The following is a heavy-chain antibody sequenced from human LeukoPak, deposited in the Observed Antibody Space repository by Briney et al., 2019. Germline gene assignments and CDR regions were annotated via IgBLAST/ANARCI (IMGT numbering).Heavy chain of an antibody. CDR2: IYTYGSSN. Sequence: ALTLSCAAAGFSFSSYWLHWVRQAPGKGLVWVACIYTYGSSNIYPALVKGRITLFRDNAKHTLFLQSDSPGADATAISVCARGTANWGTYCMDVLGKGTTVTVSS. J-gene: IGHJ6*03. CDR1: GFSFSSYW. CDR3: ARGTANWGTYCMDV. V-gene: IGHV3-74*01. D-gene: IGHD7-27*01.